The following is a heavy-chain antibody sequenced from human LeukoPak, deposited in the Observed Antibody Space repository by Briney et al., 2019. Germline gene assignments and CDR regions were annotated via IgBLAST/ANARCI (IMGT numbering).Heavy chain of an antibody. CDR1: GNTLIGSY. CDR3: ARAAAGIRVDY. V-gene: IGHV1-2*02. J-gene: IGHJ4*02. D-gene: IGHD6-13*01. CDR2: INPNSGGT. Sequence: ASVKVSCKASGNTLIGSYIHWVRQAPGQGLEWMGWINPNSGGTNYAQKFQGRVTMTRDTSISTAYMELSRLRSDDTAVYYCARAAAGIRVDYWGQGTLVTVSS.